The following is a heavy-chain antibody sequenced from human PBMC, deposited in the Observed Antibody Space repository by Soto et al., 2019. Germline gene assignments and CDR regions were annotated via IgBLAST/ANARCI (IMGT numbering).Heavy chain of an antibody. Sequence: QVQLVQSGAEVKKPGSSVKVSCKASGGTFSSYAISWVRQAPGQGLEWMGGIIPIFGTANYAQKFQGRVTITADEXKXXGYMEVRRLGFGGTAGYYWGRDLGGTMVGGYGFDIWGQGTMVTVSS. V-gene: IGHV1-69*12. CDR3: GRDLGGTMVGGYGFDI. J-gene: IGHJ3*02. D-gene: IGHD3-10*01. CDR1: GGTFSSYA. CDR2: IIPIFGTA.